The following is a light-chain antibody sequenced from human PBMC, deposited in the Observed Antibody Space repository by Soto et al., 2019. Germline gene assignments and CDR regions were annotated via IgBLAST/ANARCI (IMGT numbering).Light chain of an antibody. Sequence: QPVLTQPASVSGSPGQSITISCTGTSSDVGGYNYVSWYQQHPGKVPKLMIYDVSNRPSGVSNRFSGSKSGNTASLTISGLQAEDEADYYCSSYTSSSTLYVFGTGTKVTVL. CDR1: SSDVGGYNY. CDR2: DVS. CDR3: SSYTSSSTLYV. J-gene: IGLJ1*01. V-gene: IGLV2-14*01.